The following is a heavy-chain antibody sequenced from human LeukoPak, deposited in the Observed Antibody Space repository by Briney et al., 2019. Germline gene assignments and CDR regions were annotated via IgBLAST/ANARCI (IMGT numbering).Heavy chain of an antibody. CDR3: ERGTYYYTSGSYYSLDY. V-gene: IGHV1-18*01. Sequence: ASVKVSCKASGYTYTSYGISWVRQAPGQGLEWMGWISGYNGITSYAQKLQARVAVTTDTSTSTAYMELRSLRSDDTAVYYCERGTYYYTSGSYYSLDYWGQGTLVTVSS. CDR2: ISGYNGIT. D-gene: IGHD3-10*01. CDR1: GYTYTSYG. J-gene: IGHJ4*02.